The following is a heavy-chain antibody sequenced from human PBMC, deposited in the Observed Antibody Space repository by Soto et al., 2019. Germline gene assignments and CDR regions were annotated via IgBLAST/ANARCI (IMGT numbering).Heavy chain of an antibody. V-gene: IGHV4-30-4*01. CDR3: PQSSSGRAFAL. D-gene: IGHD6-25*01. CDR1: GGSISSGDYY. J-gene: IGHJ3*01. CDR2: IYYSGST. Sequence: QVQLQESGPGLVKPSQTLSLTCTVSGGSISSGDYYWSWIRQPPGKGLEWIGYIYYSGSTYHNPSLKSRVTISVETSKNPSSLKLRSVPPAYTAVYYWPQSSSGRAFALWGPGTLVPVSP.